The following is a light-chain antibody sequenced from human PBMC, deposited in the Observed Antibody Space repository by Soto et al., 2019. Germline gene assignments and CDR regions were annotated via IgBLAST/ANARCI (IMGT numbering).Light chain of an antibody. Sequence: QSVLTQPPSVSGAPGQRVTISCTGSSSNIGAGFDVHWYHQIAGTAPKLMISSVSKRPSGVPDRFSGSKSGNTASLTISGLQAEDEADYYCCSYAGSYTYVFGTGTQLTVL. CDR3: CSYAGSYTYV. CDR2: SVS. V-gene: IGLV1-40*01. CDR1: SSNIGAGFD. J-gene: IGLJ1*01.